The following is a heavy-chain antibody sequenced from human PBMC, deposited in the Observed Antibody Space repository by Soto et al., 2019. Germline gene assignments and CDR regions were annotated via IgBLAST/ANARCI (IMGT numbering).Heavy chain of an antibody. D-gene: IGHD3-10*01. J-gene: IGHJ5*02. CDR1: GFTFSSYA. CDR3: AREGFSGWSWFDP. V-gene: IGHV3-23*01. Sequence: PGGSLRLSCAASGFTFSSYAMSWVRQAPGKGLEWVSAISGSGGSTYYADSVKGRFTISRDNAKNSLYLQMNSLRDEDTVVYYCAREGFSGWSWFDPWGQGTLVTVSS. CDR2: ISGSGGST.